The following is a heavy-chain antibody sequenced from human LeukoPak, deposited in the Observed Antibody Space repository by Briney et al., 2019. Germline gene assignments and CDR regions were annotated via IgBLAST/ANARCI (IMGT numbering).Heavy chain of an antibody. CDR1: GGTFSSYA. Sequence: GASVKVSCKASGGTFSSYAISWVRQAPGQGLEWMGGIIPIFGTANYAQKFQGRVTITADESTSTAYMELSSLRSEDTAVYYCARVPYCSSTSCYKVNWFDPWGQGTLVTVSS. D-gene: IGHD2-2*02. CDR3: ARVPYCSSTSCYKVNWFDP. CDR2: IIPIFGTA. V-gene: IGHV1-69*01. J-gene: IGHJ5*02.